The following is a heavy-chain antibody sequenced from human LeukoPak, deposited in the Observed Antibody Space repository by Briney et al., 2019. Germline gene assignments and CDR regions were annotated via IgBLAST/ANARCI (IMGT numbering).Heavy chain of an antibody. V-gene: IGHV1-2*02. CDR2: INLDKGDA. CDR3: TRSSWDYSSGSCYTNMNFDY. D-gene: IGHD6-19*01. CDR1: GYTFDGYY. J-gene: IGHJ4*02. Sequence: ASVKVSCKASGYTFDGYYIHWVRRAPGQGLEWLGWINLDKGDAGTAQKFRDRVIMTTDKSLATAYMEVINLSSDDTAVYFCTRSSWDYSSGSCYTNMNFDYWGQGTLVTVSS.